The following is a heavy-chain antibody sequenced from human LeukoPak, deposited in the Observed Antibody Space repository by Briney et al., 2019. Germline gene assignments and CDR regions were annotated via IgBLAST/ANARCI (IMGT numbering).Heavy chain of an antibody. CDR2: ISGSGGST. J-gene: IGHJ4*02. V-gene: IGHV3-23*01. Sequence: GGSLRLSCAASGFTFSSCAMSWVRQAPGKGLEWVSTISGSGGSTYYADSVKGRFTISRDNSKNTLYLQMNSLRAEDTAVYYCAKGRLREGLDYWGQGTLVTVSS. CDR3: AKGRLREGLDY. D-gene: IGHD6-25*01. CDR1: GFTFSSCA.